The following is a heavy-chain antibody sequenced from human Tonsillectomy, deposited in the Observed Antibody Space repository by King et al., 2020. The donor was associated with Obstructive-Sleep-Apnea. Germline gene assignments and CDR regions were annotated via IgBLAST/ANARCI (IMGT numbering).Heavy chain of an antibody. V-gene: IGHV1-46*03. CDR2: INPSGGST. CDR3: ATASPYSYCSGSSHSSYFDY. D-gene: IGHD3-10*01. J-gene: IGHJ4*02. Sequence: QLVQSGAEVKKPGASVKVSCKASGYTFTSYYMHWVRQAPGQGLEWMGIINPSGGSTSYAQKFQGRVTMTRDTSRSTVYMELSSLRSEDTDVYYCATASPYSYCSGSSHSSYFDYWGQGTLVTVSS. CDR1: GYTFTSYY.